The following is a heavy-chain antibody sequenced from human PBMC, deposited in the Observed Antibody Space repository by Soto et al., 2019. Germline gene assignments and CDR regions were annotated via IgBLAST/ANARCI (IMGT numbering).Heavy chain of an antibody. D-gene: IGHD2-15*01. Sequence: EVQLVESGGGLVKPGRSLRLSCTASGFTFGDYAMSWFRQAPGKGLEWVGFIRSKAYGGTTEYAASVKGRFTISRDDSKSTAYLQMNSLKTEDTAVYYCTRDHGCSGGSCYAGYYYYYGMDVWGQGTTVTVSS. CDR2: IRSKAYGGTT. CDR3: TRDHGCSGGSCYAGYYYYYGMDV. V-gene: IGHV3-49*05. CDR1: GFTFGDYA. J-gene: IGHJ6*02.